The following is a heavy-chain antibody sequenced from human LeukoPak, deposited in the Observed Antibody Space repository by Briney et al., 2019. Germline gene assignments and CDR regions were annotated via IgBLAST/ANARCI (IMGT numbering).Heavy chain of an antibody. D-gene: IGHD1-26*01. CDR3: ASSPLYSGSYYFDY. CDR2: IIPIFGTA. Sequence: SVKVSCKASGGTFSSYAISWVRQAPGQGLEWMGGIIPIFGTANYAQKFQGRVTITADESTSTAYMELSSLRSDDTAVYYCASSPLYSGSYYFDYWGQGTLVTVSS. V-gene: IGHV1-69*13. J-gene: IGHJ4*02. CDR1: GGTFSSYA.